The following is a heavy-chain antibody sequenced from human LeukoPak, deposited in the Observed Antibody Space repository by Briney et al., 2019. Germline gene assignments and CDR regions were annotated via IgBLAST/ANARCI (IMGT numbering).Heavy chain of an antibody. D-gene: IGHD3-22*01. CDR1: GITLSNYG. J-gene: IGHJ4*02. V-gene: IGHV3-23*01. CDR3: AKRGVVIRVILVGFHKEAYYFDS. CDR2: ISGSGGST. Sequence: GGSLRLSCAVSGITLSNYGMSWVRQAPGRGLAWVAGISGSGGSTNYAASVKGRFTISRDNPKNTLYLQMNSLRAEDTAVYFCAKRGVVIRVILVGFHKEAYYFDSWGQGALVTVSS.